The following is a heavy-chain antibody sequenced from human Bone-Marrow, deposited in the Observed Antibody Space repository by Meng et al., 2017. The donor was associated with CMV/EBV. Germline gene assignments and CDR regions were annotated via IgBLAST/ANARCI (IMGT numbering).Heavy chain of an antibody. V-gene: IGHV4-31*03. CDR3: ARTRQYCSSTSCYRMQGHYFDY. CDR1: GGSVNTGTYY. Sequence: LRLSCSVSGGSVNTGTYYWSWIRQPPGKGLEWIGYIYYSGSTYYNPSLKSRVTISVDTSKNQFSLKLSSVTAADTAVYYCARTRQYCSSTSCYRMQGHYFDYWGQGTLVTVSS. J-gene: IGHJ4*02. D-gene: IGHD2-2*02. CDR2: IYYSGST.